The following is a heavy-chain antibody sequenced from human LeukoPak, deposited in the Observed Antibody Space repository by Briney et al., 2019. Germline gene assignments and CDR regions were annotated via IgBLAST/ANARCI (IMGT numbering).Heavy chain of an antibody. CDR3: VKGPRPDITVAHTVEN. Sequence: GSLILSCAASGFIFSNYAMSWVRQVPGRSLEWVSTISSRGDSTYVADSVKGRFTISRDNSKNSLYLQMNTVRAEDTAVYYCVKGPRPDITVAHTVENWGQGTLVTVSS. J-gene: IGHJ4*02. D-gene: IGHD6-19*01. V-gene: IGHV3-23*01. CDR1: GFIFSNYA. CDR2: ISSRGDST.